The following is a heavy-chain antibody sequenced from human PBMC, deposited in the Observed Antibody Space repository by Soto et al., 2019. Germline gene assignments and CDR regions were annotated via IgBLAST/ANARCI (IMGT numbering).Heavy chain of an antibody. Sequence: EVQLVESGGGLVQPGRSLRLSCAASGFTFDDYAMHWVRQAPGKGLEWVSGISWNSGSIGYADSVKGRFTISRDNAKNSLYLQMNSLRAEDTALYYCAKSEGRKMANWKYWYFDLWGRGTLVTVSS. CDR3: AKSEGRKMANWKYWYFDL. D-gene: IGHD1-20*01. CDR1: GFTFDDYA. V-gene: IGHV3-9*01. CDR2: ISWNSGSI. J-gene: IGHJ2*01.